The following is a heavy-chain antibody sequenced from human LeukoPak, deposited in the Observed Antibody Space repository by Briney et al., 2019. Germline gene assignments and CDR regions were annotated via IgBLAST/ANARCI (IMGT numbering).Heavy chain of an antibody. CDR3: ARARGGFDY. Sequence: ASVKVSCKASGYSFTRFGISWGRQAPGQGLEWMGWISAYNGNTNYAQKFQGRVTMTTDTSTSTAYMELRSLRSDDTAVYYCARARGGFDYWGQGTLVTVSS. V-gene: IGHV1-18*01. CDR2: ISAYNGNT. J-gene: IGHJ4*02. D-gene: IGHD3-10*01. CDR1: GYSFTRFG.